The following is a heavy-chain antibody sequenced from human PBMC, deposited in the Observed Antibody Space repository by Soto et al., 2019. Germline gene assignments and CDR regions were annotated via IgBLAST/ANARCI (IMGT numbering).Heavy chain of an antibody. J-gene: IGHJ4*02. D-gene: IGHD1-26*01. Sequence: QVQLVQSGAEVKKPGSSVKVSCKASGGTFSSYSIDWVRQAPGQGLEWMGEIIPIFGTANYAQKLQSRVTITADESTSTAYMELSSLRSEDTAVYYCARDGGRHSGWIDYWGQGTLVTVSS. CDR2: IIPIFGTA. CDR3: ARDGGRHSGWIDY. CDR1: GGTFSSYS. V-gene: IGHV1-69*01.